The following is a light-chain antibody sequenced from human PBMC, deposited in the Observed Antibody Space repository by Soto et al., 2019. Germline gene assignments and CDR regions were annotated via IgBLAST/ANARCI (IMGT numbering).Light chain of an antibody. CDR3: CSYAGSYTFYV. V-gene: IGLV2-11*01. CDR2: DVS. J-gene: IGLJ1*01. Sequence: QSLLTQPRSVSGSPGQSVTISCTGTSSDFGGYNYVSWYQQHPGKAPRLMIYDVSKRPSGVPDRFSGSKSGNTASLTISGLQAEDEADYYCCSYAGSYTFYVFGIGTKVTVL. CDR1: SSDFGGYNY.